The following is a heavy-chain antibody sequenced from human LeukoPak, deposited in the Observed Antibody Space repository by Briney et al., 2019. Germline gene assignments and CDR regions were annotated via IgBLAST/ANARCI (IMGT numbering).Heavy chain of an antibody. V-gene: IGHV3-23*01. CDR1: GFTFSIFA. D-gene: IGHD1-26*01. CDR3: AKGTWGAAGY. CDR2: ISARGGST. J-gene: IGHJ4*02. Sequence: GGSLRLSCAASGFTFSIFAMRWVRQAPGKGLEWVSSISARGGSTYYAHSVKGRFTISRENPKNTLYLQMNSLRAEDTAVYYCAKGTWGAAGYWGQGTLVTVSS.